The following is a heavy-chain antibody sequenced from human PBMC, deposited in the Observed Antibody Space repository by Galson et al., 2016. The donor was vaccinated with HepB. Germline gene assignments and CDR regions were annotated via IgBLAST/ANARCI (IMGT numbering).Heavy chain of an antibody. CDR3: ARAYQYPLDY. V-gene: IGHV3-7*04. D-gene: IGHD2-2*01. J-gene: IGHJ4*02. CDR1: GLTFSRLW. Sequence: SLRLSCAASGLTFSRLWITWVRQAPGKGLEWVANINQDGSEKHTLDSVRGRFTISRDKAKNSLYLQMNRLRAEDTAVYFCARAYQYPLDYWGQGTLVTVSS. CDR2: INQDGSEK.